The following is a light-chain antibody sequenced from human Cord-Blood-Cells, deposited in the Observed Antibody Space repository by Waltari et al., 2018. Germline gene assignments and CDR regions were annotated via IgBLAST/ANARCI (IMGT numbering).Light chain of an antibody. Sequence: DIQMTQSQSSLSASVGDRVTITCQASQDISNYLNWYQQKPGKAPTLLIYDASNLETGVPSRFSGSGSGTDFTFTISSLQPEDIATYYCQQYDNLPLTFGGGTKVEIK. CDR2: DAS. CDR1: QDISNY. J-gene: IGKJ4*01. CDR3: QQYDNLPLT. V-gene: IGKV1-33*01.